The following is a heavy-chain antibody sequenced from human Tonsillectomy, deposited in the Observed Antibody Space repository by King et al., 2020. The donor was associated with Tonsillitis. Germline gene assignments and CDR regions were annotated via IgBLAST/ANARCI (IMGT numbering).Heavy chain of an antibody. Sequence: VQLVESGGGLVKPGGSLRLSCAASGFTFTNYHMHWVRQAPGKGLEWVSSISTTSTYIYYADSLRGRFTISIDNAKNSLYLQMSTLRADDTAIYYCARDRSGVGAGLDYWGRGTLVTVS. CDR1: GFTFTNYH. CDR2: ISTTSTYI. CDR3: ARDRSGVGAGLDY. J-gene: IGHJ4*02. D-gene: IGHD1-26*01. V-gene: IGHV3-21*01.